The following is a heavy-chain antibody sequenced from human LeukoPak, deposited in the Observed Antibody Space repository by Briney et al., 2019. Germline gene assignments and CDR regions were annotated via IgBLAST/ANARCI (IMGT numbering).Heavy chain of an antibody. D-gene: IGHD3-9*01. Sequence: PSETLSLTCAVSGGSISSTNWWSWVRQPPGKGLEWIGYIHHSGSTIYNSSLKSRVTISVDTSKNQFSLKLSSVTAADTAVYYCARSLTSLYDILTGYPPPWGFDPWGQGTLVIVSS. CDR2: IHHSGST. J-gene: IGHJ5*02. V-gene: IGHV4-4*02. CDR1: GGSISSTNW. CDR3: ARSLTSLYDILTGYPPPWGFDP.